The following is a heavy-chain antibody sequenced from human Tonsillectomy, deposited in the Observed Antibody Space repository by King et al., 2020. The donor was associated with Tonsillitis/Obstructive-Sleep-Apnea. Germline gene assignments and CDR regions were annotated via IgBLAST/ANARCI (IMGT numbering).Heavy chain of an antibody. CDR1: GFIFSDDY. D-gene: IGHD2-15*01. J-gene: IGHJ4*02. CDR3: ARFPFDAAYPPKDY. V-gene: IGHV3-11*01. Sequence: VQLVESGGGLVKPGGSLRLSSGVSGFIFSDDYMSWIRQAPGKGLEWISYISSSGRTIYYADSVKGRFTISRDNAKNSLYLQMNSLRAEDTAVYYCARFPFDAAYPPKDYWGKGTLVTVSS. CDR2: ISSSGRTI.